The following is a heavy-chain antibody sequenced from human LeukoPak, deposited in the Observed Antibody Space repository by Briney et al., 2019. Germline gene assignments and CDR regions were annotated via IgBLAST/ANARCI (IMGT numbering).Heavy chain of an antibody. Sequence: PGGSLRLSCAASGFTFDDYAMHWVRQAPGKGLEWVSGISWNSGSMGYADSVKGRFTISRDNAKNSLYLQMNSLRAEDMALYYCAKDNDYTIQFYFDYWGQGTLVTVSS. J-gene: IGHJ4*02. D-gene: IGHD4-11*01. CDR2: ISWNSGSM. V-gene: IGHV3-9*03. CDR3: AKDNDYTIQFYFDY. CDR1: GFTFDDYA.